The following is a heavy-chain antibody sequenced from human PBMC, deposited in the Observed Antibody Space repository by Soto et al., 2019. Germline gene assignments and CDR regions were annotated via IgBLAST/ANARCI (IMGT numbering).Heavy chain of an antibody. CDR2: IYHSGST. D-gene: IGHD1-26*01. CDR1: GGSISSSNW. J-gene: IGHJ6*02. CDR3: ARDLTVGATIPYYGMDV. Sequence: QVQLQESGPGLVKPSGTLSLTCAVSGGSISSSNWWSWVRQPPGKGLEWIGEIYHSGSTNYNPSLKSVVTISVDKSKNPCSLKLSSVTAADTAVYYCARDLTVGATIPYYGMDVWGQGTTVTVSS. V-gene: IGHV4-4*02.